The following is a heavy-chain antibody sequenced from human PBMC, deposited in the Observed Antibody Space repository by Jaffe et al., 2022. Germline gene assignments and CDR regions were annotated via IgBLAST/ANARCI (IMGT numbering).Heavy chain of an antibody. J-gene: IGHJ6*03. CDR3: ARGWCSGGSCYSGVSENYYYYYYMDV. CDR1: GGSISSGSYY. CDR2: IYTSGST. Sequence: QVQLQESGPGLVKPSQTLSLTCTVSGGSISSGSYYWSWIRQPAGKGLEWIGRIYTSGSTNYNPSLKSRVTISVDTSKNQFSLKLSSVTAADTAVYYCARGWCSGGSCYSGVSENYYYYYYMDVWGKGTTVTVSS. V-gene: IGHV4-61*02. D-gene: IGHD2-15*01.